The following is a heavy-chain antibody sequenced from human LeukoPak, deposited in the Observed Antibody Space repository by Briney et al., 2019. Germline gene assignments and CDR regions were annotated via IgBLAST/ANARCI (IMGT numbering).Heavy chain of an antibody. CDR3: AKDSGQDYMDV. D-gene: IGHD1-26*01. Sequence: GALRLSCAASGFMFDDYTMTWVRQPPGKGLEWVSLITWDGGSTYYPDSVRGRFTISRDNSKNSLYLQMNSLRTEDTALYYCAKDSGQDYMDVWGKGTTVTVSS. V-gene: IGHV3-43*01. CDR2: ITWDGGST. CDR1: GFMFDDYT. J-gene: IGHJ6*03.